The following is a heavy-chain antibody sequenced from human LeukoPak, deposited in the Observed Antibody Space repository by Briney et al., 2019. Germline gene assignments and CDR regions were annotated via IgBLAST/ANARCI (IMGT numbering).Heavy chain of an antibody. CDR1: GFTFSSYA. J-gene: IGHJ4*02. V-gene: IGHV3-23*01. D-gene: IGHD4-17*01. CDR3: AKKGGYGDPLGN. Sequence: GGSLRLSCATSGFTFSSYAISWVRQAPGKGLEWVSAITSGGSTYYADSVKGRFTISRDNSKNTLYLQMNSLRAEDTAIYYCAKKGGYGDPLGNWGQGTLVTVSS. CDR2: ITSGGST.